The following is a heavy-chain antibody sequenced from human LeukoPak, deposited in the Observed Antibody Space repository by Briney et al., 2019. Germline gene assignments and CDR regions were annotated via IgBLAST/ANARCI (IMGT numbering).Heavy chain of an antibody. Sequence: ASVKVSCKASGYTFTSHYMHWVRQAPGQGLEWMGILKPSGASPSYAQKFQGRVTMTRDTSTSTVYMELSSLRSEDTAVYYCARDNDSRDPPHFDYWGQGTLVTVSS. CDR3: ARDNDSRDPPHFDY. D-gene: IGHD3-16*01. CDR2: LKPSGASP. CDR1: GYTFTSHY. J-gene: IGHJ4*02. V-gene: IGHV1-46*01.